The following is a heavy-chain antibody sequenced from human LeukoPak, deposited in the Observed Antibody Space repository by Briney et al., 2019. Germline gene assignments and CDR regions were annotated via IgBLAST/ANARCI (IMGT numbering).Heavy chain of an antibody. D-gene: IGHD1-26*01. CDR2: INGGGSDT. Sequence: PGRSLRLSCAASGFPFSRTWMHWVRQAPGRGLVWVSRINGGGSDTIYADSVRGRFTISRDDAKSTLFLQMNSLRAEDTAVYYCARAVGSGSLDIWGQGTMVTVSS. V-gene: IGHV3-74*01. CDR1: GFPFSRTW. J-gene: IGHJ3*02. CDR3: ARAVGSGSLDI.